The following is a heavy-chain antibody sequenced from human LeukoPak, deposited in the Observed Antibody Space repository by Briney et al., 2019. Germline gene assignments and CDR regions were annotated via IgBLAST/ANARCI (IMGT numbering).Heavy chain of an antibody. J-gene: IGHJ4*02. CDR2: INPNSGGT. Sequence: GASVKVSCKASGYTFTGYYMHWVRQAPVQGLEWMGWINPNSGGTNYAQKFQGRVTMTRDTSISTAYMELSRLRSDDTAVYYCARESELPLRYFDYWGQGTLVTVSS. CDR1: GYTFTGYY. CDR3: ARESELPLRYFDY. D-gene: IGHD1-14*01. V-gene: IGHV1-2*02.